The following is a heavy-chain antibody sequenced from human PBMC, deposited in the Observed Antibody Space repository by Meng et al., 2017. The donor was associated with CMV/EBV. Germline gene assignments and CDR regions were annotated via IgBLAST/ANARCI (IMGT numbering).Heavy chain of an antibody. Sequence: GESLKISCAASGFTFSDYYMNWVRQAPGKGLEWVSSISSSSTIYYADSVKGRFTISRDNAKNSLYLQMNSLRAEDTAVYYCARELQLAHFDYWGQGTLVTVSS. CDR1: GFTFSDYY. V-gene: IGHV3-69-1*01. CDR3: ARELQLAHFDY. D-gene: IGHD6-6*01. CDR2: ISSSSTI. J-gene: IGHJ4*02.